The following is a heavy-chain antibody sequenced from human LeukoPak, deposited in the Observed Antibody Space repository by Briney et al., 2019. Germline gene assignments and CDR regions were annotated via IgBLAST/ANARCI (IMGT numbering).Heavy chain of an antibody. Sequence: GGSLRLSCAASGFTFSTYDMHWVRQAPGKGLEWVALISYDGSNKYYADSVKGRFTISRDNSKNTLYLQMSSLRAEDTAVYYCAKVGPPDSSGYYYYFDYWGQGTLVTVSS. CDR3: AKVGPPDSSGYYYYFDY. J-gene: IGHJ4*02. CDR1: GFTFSTYD. CDR2: ISYDGSNK. D-gene: IGHD3-22*01. V-gene: IGHV3-30*18.